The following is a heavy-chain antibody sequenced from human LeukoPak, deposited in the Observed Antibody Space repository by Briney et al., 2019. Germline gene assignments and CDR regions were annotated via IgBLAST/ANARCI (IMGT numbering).Heavy chain of an antibody. D-gene: IGHD6-6*01. CDR1: GFTFSSYW. CDR2: INTDGSST. J-gene: IGHJ4*02. V-gene: IGHV3-74*01. Sequence: GGSLRLSCAASGFTFSSYWMHWVRQAPGKGLVWVSRINTDGSSTSYADSVKGRFTISRDNAKNTLYLQMNSLRAEDTAVYYCARDTREQLGVYYFDYWGQGTLVTVSS. CDR3: ARDTREQLGVYYFDY.